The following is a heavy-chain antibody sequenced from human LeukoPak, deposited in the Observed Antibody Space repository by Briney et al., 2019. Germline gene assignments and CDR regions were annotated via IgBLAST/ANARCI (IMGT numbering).Heavy chain of an antibody. Sequence: GRTLRLSCAASGFTFSSYAMCWVRQAPGKGLEWVSAISGSGGSTYYADSVKGRFTISRDNSKNTLYLQMNSLRAEDTAVYYCAKDWGDLSFYFDYWGQGTLVTVSS. V-gene: IGHV3-23*01. CDR3: AKDWGDLSFYFDY. CDR1: GFTFSSYA. J-gene: IGHJ4*02. D-gene: IGHD3-16*01. CDR2: ISGSGGST.